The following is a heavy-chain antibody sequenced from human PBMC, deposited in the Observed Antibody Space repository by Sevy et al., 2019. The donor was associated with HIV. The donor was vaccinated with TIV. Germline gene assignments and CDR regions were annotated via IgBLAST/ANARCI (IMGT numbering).Heavy chain of an antibody. CDR2: IKEDGSEN. D-gene: IGHD2-2*01. CDR1: GFTFSNYW. CDR3: ARVGGCSSTSCFAYWFDP. V-gene: IGHV3-7*03. Sequence: GGSLRLSCAASGFTFSNYWMSWVRQAPGKGLEWVANIKEDGSENDYLDSVKGGVTISRDNAKNSLYLQMNSLRAEDTAVYYCARVGGCSSTSCFAYWFDPWGQGTLVTVSS. J-gene: IGHJ5*02.